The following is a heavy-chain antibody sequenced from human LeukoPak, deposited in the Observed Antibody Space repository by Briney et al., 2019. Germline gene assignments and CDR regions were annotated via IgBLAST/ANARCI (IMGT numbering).Heavy chain of an antibody. V-gene: IGHV3-74*01. J-gene: IGHJ4*02. Sequence: PGGSLRLSCAASGFTFNSYWMHWVRQAPGKGLVWVSRINSDGRSTSYADFVKGRFTISRDNAKNTLDLQMNSLRAEDTAVYYCARGGSYQFDYWGQGTLVTVSS. CDR3: ARGGSYQFDY. CDR1: GFTFNSYW. D-gene: IGHD1-26*01. CDR2: INSDGRST.